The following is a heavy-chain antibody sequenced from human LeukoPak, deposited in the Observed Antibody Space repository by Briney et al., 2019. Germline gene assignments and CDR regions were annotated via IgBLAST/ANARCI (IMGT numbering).Heavy chain of an antibody. CDR3: ARRIAAADYYYGMDV. CDR1: GYSFTSYW. Sequence: GESLEISCKGSGYSFTSYWIGWVRQLPGKGLEWMGIIYPGDSDTRYSPSFQGQVTISADKSISTAYLQWSSLKASDTAMYYCARRIAAADYYYGMDVWGQGTTVTVSS. D-gene: IGHD6-13*01. V-gene: IGHV5-51*01. J-gene: IGHJ6*02. CDR2: IYPGDSDT.